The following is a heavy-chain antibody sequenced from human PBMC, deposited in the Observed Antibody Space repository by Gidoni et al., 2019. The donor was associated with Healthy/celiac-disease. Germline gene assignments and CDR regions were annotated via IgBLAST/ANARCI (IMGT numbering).Heavy chain of an antibody. D-gene: IGHD3-10*01. V-gene: IGHV5-51*03. CDR3: AIAGYGSGRIDY. CDR1: GYCFTSYW. CDR2: IYPGDSDT. J-gene: IGHJ4*02. Sequence: EVQLVQSGAEVKQPGESLKISCTGSGYCFTSYWIGWVSQMPGKGLQWMGIIYPGDSDTRYGPSFKSQDTVSADKSISTAYLQWSSMKASDTAMYYWAIAGYGSGRIDYWGQGTLVTVSS.